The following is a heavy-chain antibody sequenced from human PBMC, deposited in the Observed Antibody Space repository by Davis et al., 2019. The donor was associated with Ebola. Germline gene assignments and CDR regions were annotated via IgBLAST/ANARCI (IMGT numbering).Heavy chain of an antibody. V-gene: IGHV4-34*01. Sequence: MPSETLSLTCAVYGESFSGYYWRWIRQSPEKGLEWIGEVNDGGGGTYNPSLKSRVTISIDKLRNQFSLKLNSVTAADTAVYYCARVGLSSGWTFDSWGQGTLVIVSS. CDR2: VNDGGGG. D-gene: IGHD6-19*01. CDR3: ARVGLSSGWTFDS. CDR1: GESFSGYY. J-gene: IGHJ4*02.